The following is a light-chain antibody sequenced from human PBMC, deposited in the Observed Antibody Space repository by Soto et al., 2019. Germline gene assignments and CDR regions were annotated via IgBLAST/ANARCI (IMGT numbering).Light chain of an antibody. V-gene: IGLV2-11*01. J-gene: IGLJ1*01. CDR3: CSYAGSRYV. Sequence: QSVLTQPRSVSGSPGQSVTISCTGTSSEVGGYNYVSWYQQHPGKAPKLMIYDVSKRPSGVPDRFSGSKSGNTASLTISGLQAEDEADYYCCSYAGSRYVFGTGTKVTVL. CDR1: SSEVGGYNY. CDR2: DVS.